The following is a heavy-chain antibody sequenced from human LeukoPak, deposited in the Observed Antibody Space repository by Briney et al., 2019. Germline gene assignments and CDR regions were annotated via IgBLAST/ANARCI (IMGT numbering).Heavy chain of an antibody. CDR3: ARVGRSRGALPNFYYYMDV. CDR1: VDIFNSYS. Sequence: ASVKVSRKPSVDIFNSYSVSWVRHAPGQGLEWMGGIIPMFGSTNYAQKFEGRVTITTDQSTTTVYMELTSLTSEDTAVYYCARVGRSRGALPNFYYYMDVGGKGTTVTVSS. CDR2: IIPMFGST. V-gene: IGHV1-69*05. D-gene: IGHD1-26*01. J-gene: IGHJ6*03.